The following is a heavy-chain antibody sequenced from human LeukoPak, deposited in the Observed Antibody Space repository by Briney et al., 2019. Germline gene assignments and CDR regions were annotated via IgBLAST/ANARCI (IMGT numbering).Heavy chain of an antibody. V-gene: IGHV4-59*01. CDR1: GGSISSYY. J-gene: IGHJ5*02. D-gene: IGHD6-13*01. CDR3: ARHTAAASWFDP. Sequence: SETLSLTCTVSGGSISSYYWSWIRQPPGEGLEWIGYIYYSGSTNYNPSLKSRVTISVDTSKNQFSLKLSSVTAADTAVYYCARHTAAASWFDPWGQGTLVTVSS. CDR2: IYYSGST.